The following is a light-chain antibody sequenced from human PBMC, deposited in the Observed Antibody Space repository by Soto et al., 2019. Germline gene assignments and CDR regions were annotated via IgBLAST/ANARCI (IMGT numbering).Light chain of an antibody. CDR3: QQSYDTYT. V-gene: IGKV1-39*01. CDR2: AAS. J-gene: IGKJ2*01. Sequence: DIQMTQSPSSLSASVGDRVTITCRASQSINSYLNWYQQKPGKAPKLLIYAASNLQGGVPSRFTGSGSGTDFTLTISSLQPEDFATYQCQQSYDTYTFGQGTKLEIK. CDR1: QSINSY.